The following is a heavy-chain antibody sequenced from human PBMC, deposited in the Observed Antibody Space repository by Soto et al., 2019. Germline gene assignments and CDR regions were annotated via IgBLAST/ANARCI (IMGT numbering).Heavy chain of an antibody. J-gene: IGHJ5*02. CDR1: GGSVSSCSTY. Sequence: PSETLSLTSSVYGGSVSSCSTYWTWIRQPPGKGLEWIGYIYFSGSANYNPSLKSRVTMSVDTSKDQFSLKLTSVTPADTAVYYCPRARLYCSGYSCWPSGFDLRGQGSTVTVSS. D-gene: IGHD2-15*01. CDR2: IYFSGSA. V-gene: IGHV4-61*01. CDR3: PRARLYCSGYSCWPSGFDL.